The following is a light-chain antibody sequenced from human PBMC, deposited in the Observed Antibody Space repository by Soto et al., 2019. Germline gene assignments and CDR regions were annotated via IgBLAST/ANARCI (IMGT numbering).Light chain of an antibody. J-gene: IGKJ1*01. CDR2: KAS. Sequence: DIQMTQSPSTLSASVGDRVTITCRASQSISSWLAWYQQKPGKAPKLLIYKASSLESGVPSRFNGSGSGTEFTLTISSLQPDDFATYYCQHYNSYSGAFGQGTKVEIK. V-gene: IGKV1-5*03. CDR1: QSISSW. CDR3: QHYNSYSGA.